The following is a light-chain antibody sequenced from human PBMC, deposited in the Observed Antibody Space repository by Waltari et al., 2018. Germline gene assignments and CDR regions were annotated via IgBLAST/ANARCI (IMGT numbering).Light chain of an antibody. J-gene: IGKJ3*01. CDR1: QSVSSY. CDR2: DAS. V-gene: IGKV3-11*01. CDR3: QQRSNWPPFFT. Sequence: EIVLTQSPATLSLSPGARATLSCRASQSVSSYLAWYQQKPGQAPRLLIYDASNRATGIPARFSGSGSGTDFTLTISSLEPEDFAVYYCQQRSNWPPFFTFGPGTKVDIK.